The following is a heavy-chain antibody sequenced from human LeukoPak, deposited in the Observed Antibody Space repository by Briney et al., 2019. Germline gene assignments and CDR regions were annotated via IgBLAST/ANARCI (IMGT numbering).Heavy chain of an antibody. CDR1: GFTFSNAW. D-gene: IGHD3-22*01. V-gene: IGHV3-15*01. J-gene: IGHJ4*02. Sequence: GGSLRLSCAASGFTFSNAWMSWVRQAPGKGLEWVGRIKSKTDGGTTDYAAPVKGRFTISRDDSKNTLYLQMNSLKTEDTAVYYCTTDRGYYDSSGHYYWGQGTLVTVSS. CDR3: TTDRGYYDSSGHYY. CDR2: IKSKTDGGTT.